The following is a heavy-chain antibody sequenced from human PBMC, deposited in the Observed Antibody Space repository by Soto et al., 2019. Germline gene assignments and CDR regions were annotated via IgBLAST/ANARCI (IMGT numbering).Heavy chain of an antibody. CDR2: IYGNDEQ. CDR1: GFSLDTRGVG. CDR3: ALRLSAAGLFDH. V-gene: IGHV2-5*01. J-gene: IGHJ5*02. Sequence: QITLKESGPTLVTPRQTLTLTCTFSGFSLDTRGVGVGWVRQPPGKALEWLALIYGNDEQRLNPSLQSRLTIAKDTPKSQVVLTMTNMDPVDTATYFCALRLSAAGLFDHWGQGTLVSVSS. D-gene: IGHD6-13*01.